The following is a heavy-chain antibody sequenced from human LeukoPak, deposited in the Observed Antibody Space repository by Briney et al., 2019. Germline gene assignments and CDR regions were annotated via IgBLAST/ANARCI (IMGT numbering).Heavy chain of an antibody. V-gene: IGHV4-4*07. Sequence: SETLSLTCSVSGASISGYYWTWVRQPADKGLEWIGRLYSDGTTYYNPSLKSRVTMSVDTSTNQFSLKLRSVTVADTAVYYCARDSSGTTKRYYFDYWGQGTLVTVSS. D-gene: IGHD3-22*01. CDR2: LYSDGTT. CDR1: GASISGYY. J-gene: IGHJ4*02. CDR3: ARDSSGTTKRYYFDY.